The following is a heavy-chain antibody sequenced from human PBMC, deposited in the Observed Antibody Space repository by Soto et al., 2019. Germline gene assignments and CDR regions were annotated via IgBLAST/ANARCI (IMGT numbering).Heavy chain of an antibody. CDR2: ISASNGNT. CDR1: GYTFTSYY. D-gene: IGHD4-17*01. J-gene: IGHJ6*03. V-gene: IGHV1-18*04. CDR3: ARGFTNYGDYTIKDYYYYYYMDV. Sequence: ASVKVSCKASGYTFTSYYMHWVRQAPGQGLEWMGMISASNGNTNYAQKLQGRVTMTTDTSTSTAYMELRSLRSDDTAVYYCARGFTNYGDYTIKDYYYYYYMDVWGKGTTVTVSS.